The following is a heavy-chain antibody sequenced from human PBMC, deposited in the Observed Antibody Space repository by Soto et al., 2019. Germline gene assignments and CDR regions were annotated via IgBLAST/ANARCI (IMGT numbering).Heavy chain of an antibody. Sequence: QLQLQESGPGLVKPSETLSLTCGVSGGAILNNGHYWGWVRQPPGKGLEWIGSIYSSGNTNYNPSLQSRVTMSVDASKNQFSLQLDSVTAADTAVYYCVRQAGKIPLFDSWGQGTPLTVSA. D-gene: IGHD2-21*01. CDR2: IYSSGNT. CDR3: VRQAGKIPLFDS. CDR1: GGAILNNGHY. J-gene: IGHJ4*02. V-gene: IGHV4-39*01.